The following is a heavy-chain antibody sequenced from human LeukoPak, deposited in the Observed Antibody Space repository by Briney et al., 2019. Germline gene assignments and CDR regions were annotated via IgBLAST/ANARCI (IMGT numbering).Heavy chain of an antibody. J-gene: IGHJ4*02. D-gene: IGHD6-19*01. CDR2: ISYDGSNK. CDR1: GFTFSSYG. CDR3: AKLNSSGWPDGY. Sequence: PGGSLRLSCAASGFTFSSYGMHWVRQAPGKGLEWVAVISYDGSNKYYADSVKGRFTISRDNSKNTLYLQMNSLRAEDTAVYYCAKLNSSGWPDGYWGQGTLVTVSS. V-gene: IGHV3-30*18.